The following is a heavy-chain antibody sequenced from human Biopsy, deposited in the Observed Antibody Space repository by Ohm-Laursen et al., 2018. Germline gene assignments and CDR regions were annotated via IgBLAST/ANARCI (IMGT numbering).Heavy chain of an antibody. J-gene: IGHJ2*01. D-gene: IGHD1-26*01. CDR3: ARHAPSYSGSYWRYFDL. Sequence: TLSLTCTVSGGSISSYYWSWIRQPPGKGLEWIGYIYYTGSTNYNPSLKSRVTISVDTSMNHLSLRLTFVTAADTAAYYCARHAPSYSGSYWRYFDLWGRGTLVTVSS. V-gene: IGHV4-59*08. CDR1: GGSISSYY. CDR2: IYYTGST.